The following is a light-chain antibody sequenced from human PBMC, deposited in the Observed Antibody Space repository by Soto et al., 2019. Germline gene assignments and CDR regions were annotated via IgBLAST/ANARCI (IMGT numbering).Light chain of an antibody. V-gene: IGLV2-14*01. CDR1: SSDVGRFNY. CDR3: SSYTSITTVV. J-gene: IGLJ2*01. CDR2: EVT. Sequence: QSALTQPASVSGSPGQSITISCTGTSSDVGRFNYVSWYQQHPGKAPKLIIYEVTYRPSGVSDRFSGSKSGNTASLTISGLQAEDEADYYCSSYTSITTVVFGGGTKVTVL.